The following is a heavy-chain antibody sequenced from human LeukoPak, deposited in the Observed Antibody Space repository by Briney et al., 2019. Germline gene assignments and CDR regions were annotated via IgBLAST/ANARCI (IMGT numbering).Heavy chain of an antibody. J-gene: IGHJ4*02. CDR3: AKDRNIGPATYYFDY. V-gene: IGHV3-30*18. CDR1: GFSFSSYG. D-gene: IGHD2-2*01. Sequence: GGSLRLSCAASGFSFSSYGMYWVRQAPGKGPEWVAVIANDGRDKYQADSVKGRFIISRDNSKNTLYLQMNSLRAEDTAVYFCAKDRNIGPATYYFDYWGQGALVTVSS. CDR2: IANDGRDK.